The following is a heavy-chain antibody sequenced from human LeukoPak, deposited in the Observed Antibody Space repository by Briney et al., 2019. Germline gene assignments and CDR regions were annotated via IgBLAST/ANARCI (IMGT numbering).Heavy chain of an antibody. Sequence: GGSLRLSCAASGFTFSSYWMHWVRQAPGKGLEWVSSINSISSHIYYAGSVRGRFTISRDNAKDSVYLQMTSLRAEDTAVYYCTRDPTYYLRYGYFESWGQGTLVTVSS. CDR2: INSISSHI. V-gene: IGHV3-21*01. CDR3: TRDPTYYLRYGYFES. D-gene: IGHD3-22*01. J-gene: IGHJ4*02. CDR1: GFTFSSYW.